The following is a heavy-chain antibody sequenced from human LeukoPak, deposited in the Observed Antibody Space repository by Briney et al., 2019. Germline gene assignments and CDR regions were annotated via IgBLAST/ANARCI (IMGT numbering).Heavy chain of an antibody. CDR3: ARDGRYCSGGSCYHNWFDP. CDR2: ISNSASYT. J-gene: IGHJ5*02. CDR1: GFTFSDYY. Sequence: KSGGSLRLSCAASGFTFSDYYMSWIRQAPGKGLEWISYISNSASYTNNADSVKGRFTISRDNAKNSLYLQMNSLRAEDTAVYYCARDGRYCSGGSCYHNWFDPWGQGTLVTVSS. V-gene: IGHV3-11*05. D-gene: IGHD2-15*01.